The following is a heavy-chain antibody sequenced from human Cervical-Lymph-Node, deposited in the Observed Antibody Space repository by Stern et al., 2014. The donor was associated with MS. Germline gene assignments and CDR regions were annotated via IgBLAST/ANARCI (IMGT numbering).Heavy chain of an antibody. CDR3: AREGYSSSYDAFDI. CDR1: GGSISSSNW. J-gene: IGHJ3*02. Sequence: VQLVESGPGLVKPSGTLSLTCAVSGGSISSSNWWSWVRQPPGKGLEGIGGISHSGSTNYNPSLKSRVTISVDKSKNQFSLKLSSVTAADTAVYYCAREGYSSSYDAFDIWGQGTMVTVSS. CDR2: ISHSGST. D-gene: IGHD6-6*01. V-gene: IGHV4-4*02.